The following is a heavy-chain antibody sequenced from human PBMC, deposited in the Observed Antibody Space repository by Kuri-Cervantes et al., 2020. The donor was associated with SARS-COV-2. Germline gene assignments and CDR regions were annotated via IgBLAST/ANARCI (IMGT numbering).Heavy chain of an antibody. D-gene: IGHD1-1*01. CDR2: ISYDGSNK. CDR3: VRDGDHWNFGY. J-gene: IGHJ4*02. Sequence: GGSLRLSCAASGFTFSSYAMHWVRQAPGKGLEWVAVISYDGSNKYYADSVKGRFTLSRDNAKNMLFLQMNSLRAEDTAVYYCVRDGDHWNFGYWGQGTLVTVSS. CDR1: GFTFSSYA. V-gene: IGHV3-30-3*01.